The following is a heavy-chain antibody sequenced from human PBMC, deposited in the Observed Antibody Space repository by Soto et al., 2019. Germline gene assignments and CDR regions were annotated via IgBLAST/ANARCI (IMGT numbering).Heavy chain of an antibody. V-gene: IGHV1-69*01. J-gene: IGHJ2*01. CDR2: IIPIFGTA. Sequence: QVQLVQSGAEVKKPGSSVKVSCKASGGTFSSYAIRWVRQAPGQGLEWMGGIIPIFGTANYAQKFQGRVTITADESTSTAYMELSSLRSEDTAVYYCARGLIVGAPRGRESYWYFDLWGRGTLVTVSS. CDR3: ARGLIVGAPRGRESYWYFDL. CDR1: GGTFSSYA. D-gene: IGHD1-26*01.